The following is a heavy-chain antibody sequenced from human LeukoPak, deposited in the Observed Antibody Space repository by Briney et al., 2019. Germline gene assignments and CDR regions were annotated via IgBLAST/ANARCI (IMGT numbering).Heavy chain of an antibody. CDR1: GFTFSSYS. Sequence: GGSLRLPCAASGFTFSSYSMNWVRQAPGKGLEWVSSISSSSSYIYYADSVKGRFTISRDNAKNSLYLQMNSLRAEDTAVYYCARENYYGSGSYCLDCWGQGTLVTVSS. V-gene: IGHV3-21*01. CDR3: ARENYYGSGSYCLDC. CDR2: ISSSSSYI. J-gene: IGHJ4*02. D-gene: IGHD3-10*01.